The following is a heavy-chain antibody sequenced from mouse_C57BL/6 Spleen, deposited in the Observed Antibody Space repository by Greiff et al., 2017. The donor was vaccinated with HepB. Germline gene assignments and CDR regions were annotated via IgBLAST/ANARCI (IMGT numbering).Heavy chain of an antibody. CDR1: GYTFTSYW. CDR2: IDPSDSYT. D-gene: IGHD1-1*01. CDR3: ASDYYGSSDYAMDY. Sequence: VQLQQPGAELVRPGTSVKLSCKASGYTFTSYWMHWVKQRPGQGLEWIGVIDPSDSYTNYNQKFKGKATLTVDTSSSTAYMQLSSLTSEDSAVYYCASDYYGSSDYAMDYWGQGTSVTVSS. J-gene: IGHJ4*01. V-gene: IGHV1-59*01.